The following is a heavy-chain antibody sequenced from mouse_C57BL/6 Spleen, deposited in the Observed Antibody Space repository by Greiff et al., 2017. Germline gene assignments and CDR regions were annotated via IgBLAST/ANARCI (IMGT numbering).Heavy chain of an antibody. V-gene: IGHV1-61*01. CDR1: GYTFTSYW. Sequence: QVQLQQPGAVLVRPGSSVKLSCKASGYTFTSYWMDWVKQRPGQGLEWIGNIYPSASETHYNQKFKDKATLTVDKSSSTGYMQLSVRTSEDSAVYYCARSTDYGKGDAMDYWGQGTSVTVSS. J-gene: IGHJ4*01. CDR2: IYPSASET. D-gene: IGHD2-1*01. CDR3: ARSTDYGKGDAMDY.